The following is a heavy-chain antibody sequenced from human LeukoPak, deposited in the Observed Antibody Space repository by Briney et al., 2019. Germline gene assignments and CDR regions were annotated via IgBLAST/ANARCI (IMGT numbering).Heavy chain of an antibody. Sequence: GGSLRLSCAASGFTFSSYAMSWVRQAPGKGLEWVSAISGSGGSTYYADSAKGRFTISRDNSKNTLYLQMNSLRAEDTAVYYCAKMGRDGYYYYGMDVWGQGTTVTVSS. V-gene: IGHV3-23*01. CDR2: ISGSGGST. J-gene: IGHJ6*02. CDR1: GFTFSSYA. D-gene: IGHD1-26*01. CDR3: AKMGRDGYYYYGMDV.